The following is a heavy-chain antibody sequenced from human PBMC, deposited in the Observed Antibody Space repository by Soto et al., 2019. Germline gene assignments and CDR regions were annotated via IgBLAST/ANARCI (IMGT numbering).Heavy chain of an antibody. CDR1: GFTVSSNY. D-gene: IGHD3-3*01. Sequence: GGSLRLSCAASGFTVSSNYMSWVRQAPGKGLEWVSVIYSGGSTYYADSVKGRFTISRDNSKNTLYLQMNSLRAEDTAVYYCASHYDFWSGYPNPEYFQHWGQGTLVTVSS. CDR2: IYSGGST. V-gene: IGHV3-66*04. J-gene: IGHJ1*01. CDR3: ASHYDFWSGYPNPEYFQH.